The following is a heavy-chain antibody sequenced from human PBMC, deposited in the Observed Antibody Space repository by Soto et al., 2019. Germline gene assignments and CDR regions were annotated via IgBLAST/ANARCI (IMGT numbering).Heavy chain of an antibody. CDR3: ARIHYYDTTPTLEY. Sequence: TLSLACTVSGGSVSSGSYYWSWIRQPPGKGLEWIGYIYYSGSTNYNPSLKSRVTISVDTSKNQFSLKLSSVTAADTAVYYCARIHYYDTTPTLEYWGQGTPVTVSS. J-gene: IGHJ4*02. CDR1: GGSVSSGSYY. CDR2: IYYSGST. V-gene: IGHV4-61*01. D-gene: IGHD3-22*01.